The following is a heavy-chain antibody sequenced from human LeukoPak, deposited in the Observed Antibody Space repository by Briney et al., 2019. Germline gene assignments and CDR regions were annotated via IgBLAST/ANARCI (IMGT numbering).Heavy chain of an antibody. J-gene: IGHJ4*02. Sequence: SVKVSCKASGGTFSSYAISWVRQAPGQGLEWMGRIIPIFGIANYAQKSQGRVTITADKSTSTAYMELSSLRSEDTAVYYCARATSQWLAHFDYWGQGTLVTVSS. CDR3: ARATSQWLAHFDY. V-gene: IGHV1-69*04. D-gene: IGHD6-19*01. CDR1: GGTFSSYA. CDR2: IIPIFGIA.